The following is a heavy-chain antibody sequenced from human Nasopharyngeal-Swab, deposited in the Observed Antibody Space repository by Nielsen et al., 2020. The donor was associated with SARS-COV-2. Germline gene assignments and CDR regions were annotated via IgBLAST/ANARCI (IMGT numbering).Heavy chain of an antibody. CDR2: INHSGST. Sequence: RQAPGKGLEWIGEINHSGSTNYNPSLKSRVTTSVDTSKNQFSLKLSSVTAADTAVYYCARGTLQDYWGQGTLVTVSS. D-gene: IGHD1-1*01. CDR3: ARGTLQDY. V-gene: IGHV4-34*01. J-gene: IGHJ4*02.